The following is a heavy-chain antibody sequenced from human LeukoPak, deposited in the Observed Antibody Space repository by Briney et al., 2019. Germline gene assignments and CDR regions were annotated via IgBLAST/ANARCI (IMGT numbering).Heavy chain of an antibody. CDR2: ISPYSGNT. V-gene: IGHV1-18*01. J-gene: IGHJ4*02. Sequence: ASVKVSCKASGYTFITYGNAWVRQTPGQGLEWVGWISPYSGNTNYAEKLQGRVTMTTDTSTGTAYMELRSLRSDDTAVYHCAREGYCSGGSCYSGIIDYWGQGTLVTVSS. CDR1: GYTFITYG. CDR3: AREGYCSGGSCYSGIIDY. D-gene: IGHD2-15*01.